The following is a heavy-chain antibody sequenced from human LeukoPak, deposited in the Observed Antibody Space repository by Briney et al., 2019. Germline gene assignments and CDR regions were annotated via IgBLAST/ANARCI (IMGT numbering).Heavy chain of an antibody. Sequence: GGSLRLSCAASGFTFSGYAMSWVRQAPGKGLEWVSGISGSGGTTYHADSVKGRFTISRDNSRNTLYLQMNSLRAEDTAVYYCAKGYCSSFTCYSRFDPWGQGTLVTVSS. D-gene: IGHD2-2*01. V-gene: IGHV3-23*01. J-gene: IGHJ5*02. CDR3: AKGYCSSFTCYSRFDP. CDR1: GFTFSGYA. CDR2: ISGSGGTT.